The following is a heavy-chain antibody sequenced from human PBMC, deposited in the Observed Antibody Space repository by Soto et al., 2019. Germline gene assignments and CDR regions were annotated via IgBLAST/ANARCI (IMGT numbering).Heavy chain of an antibody. V-gene: IGHV1-3*04. CDR1: GDTFGIYG. CDR3: AREESYYHYYMDV. J-gene: IGHJ6*03. Sequence: ASVKVSCKASGDTFGIYGMHWVRQAPGQSLEWMGWINTVNGNTKYSQKFQGRVTITRDTSASTLYMELSSLTFEDTAVYYCAREESYYHYYMDVWGKETTVTVSS. CDR2: INTVNGNT.